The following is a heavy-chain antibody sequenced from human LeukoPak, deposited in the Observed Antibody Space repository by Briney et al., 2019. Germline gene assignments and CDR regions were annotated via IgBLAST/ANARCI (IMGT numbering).Heavy chain of an antibody. CDR3: ARCTKYTTGWCNWFDP. CDR1: GFTFSNHA. CDR2: IGGNGVST. Sequence: GGSLGLSCAASGFTFSNHAMNWVRQTPGKGLEWVSSIGGNGVSTYYADSVKGRFTISRDNSKDTLYLQMNSLSAEDTAVHYCARCTKYTTGWCNWFDPWGQGTLVTVSS. J-gene: IGHJ5*02. V-gene: IGHV3-23*01. D-gene: IGHD6-19*01.